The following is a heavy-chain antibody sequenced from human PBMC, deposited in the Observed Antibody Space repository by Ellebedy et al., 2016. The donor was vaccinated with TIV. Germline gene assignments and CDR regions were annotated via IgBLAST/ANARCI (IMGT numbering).Heavy chain of an antibody. CDR1: GGSFSGYY. D-gene: IGHD2-2*01. V-gene: IGHV4-34*01. CDR2: INHSGST. J-gene: IGHJ2*01. Sequence: SETLSLTCAVYGGSFSGYYWSWIRQPPGKGLEWIGEINHSGSTNYNPSLKSRVTISVDTSKNQFSLKLSSVTAADTAVYYCARDYCSSTSCYRYFDLWGRGTLVTVSS. CDR3: ARDYCSSTSCYRYFDL.